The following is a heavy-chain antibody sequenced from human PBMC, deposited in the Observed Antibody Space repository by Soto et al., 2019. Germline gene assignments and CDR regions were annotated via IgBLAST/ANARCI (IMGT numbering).Heavy chain of an antibody. CDR2: ISWNSGNI. CDR1: GFTFDDYA. J-gene: IGHJ4*02. D-gene: IGHD5-18*01. V-gene: IGHV3-9*01. Sequence: EVQLEESGGGLVQPGRSLRLSCAASGFTFDDYAMHWVRQVLGKGLEWVSSISWNSGNIGYADSVKGRFTTSRDNAKNSLYLQMNSLRPEDTALYYCVRSKGGYSYGTPFDYWGQGTLVTVSS. CDR3: VRSKGGYSYGTPFDY.